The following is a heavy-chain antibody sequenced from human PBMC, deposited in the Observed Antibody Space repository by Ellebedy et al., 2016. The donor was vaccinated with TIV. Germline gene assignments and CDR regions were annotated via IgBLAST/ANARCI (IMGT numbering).Heavy chain of an antibody. Sequence: GGSLRLSCTASGFTLTSYSMNWVRQAPGKGLEWVSYISGSSITLYYADSVKGRFTISRDNAKTSLYLQMNGLRAEETAVYFCARDMAWGNERVNDAFDIWGHGTLVTVSS. CDR1: GFTLTSYS. V-gene: IGHV3-48*04. J-gene: IGHJ3*02. CDR2: ISGSSITL. CDR3: ARDMAWGNERVNDAFDI. D-gene: IGHD7-27*01.